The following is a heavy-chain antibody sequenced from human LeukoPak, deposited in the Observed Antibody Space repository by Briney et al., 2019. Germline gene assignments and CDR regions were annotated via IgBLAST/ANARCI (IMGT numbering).Heavy chain of an antibody. J-gene: IGHJ4*02. CDR3: ARGTGYTYAFTGRERTKSRLDY. V-gene: IGHV3-23*01. CDR1: GFTFSSFA. CDR2: ISGSGDTT. Sequence: GGSLRLSCAASGFTFSSFAMNWVRQAPGKGLEWVSIISGSGDTTHYTDSVKGRFTISRDNSKNTLYLQMNSLRAEDTAVYYCARGTGYTYAFTGRERTKSRLDYWGQGTLVTVSS. D-gene: IGHD5-18*01.